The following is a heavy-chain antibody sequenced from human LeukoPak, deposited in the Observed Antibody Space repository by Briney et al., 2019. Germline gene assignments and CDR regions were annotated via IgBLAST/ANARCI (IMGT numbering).Heavy chain of an antibody. D-gene: IGHD3-16*01. CDR2: ISYTGNT. Sequence: SETLSLTCTVSGGSISSFYWSWIRQSPGKGLEWIGYISYTGNTNYNPSLKSRVTISVDTSKNQFSLKLGSVTAADTAVYYCARGGGFHSPAGIWGQGTIVTVSS. V-gene: IGHV4-59*08. CDR1: GGSISSFY. CDR3: ARGGGFHSPAGI. J-gene: IGHJ3*02.